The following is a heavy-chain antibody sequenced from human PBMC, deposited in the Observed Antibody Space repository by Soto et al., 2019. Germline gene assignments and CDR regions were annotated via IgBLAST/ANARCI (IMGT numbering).Heavy chain of an antibody. J-gene: IGHJ4*02. CDR2: ISSSGSTI. CDR1: GFTFSDYY. CDR3: ARRGGHYDFWSGYHDY. Sequence: GGSLRLSCAASGFTFSDYYMTWIRQAPGKGLEWVSYISSSGSTIYYADSVKGRFTISRDNAKNSLYLQMNSLRAEDTAVYYCARRGGHYDFWSGYHDYWGQGTLVTVSS. D-gene: IGHD3-3*01. V-gene: IGHV3-11*01.